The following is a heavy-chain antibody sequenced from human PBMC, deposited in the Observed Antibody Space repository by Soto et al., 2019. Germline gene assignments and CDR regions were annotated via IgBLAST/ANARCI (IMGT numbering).Heavy chain of an antibody. CDR2: ISAYNGNT. CDR3: ARDKPPLSTGYSSGWYYFDY. Sequence: QVKLVQSGAEVKKPGASVRVSSKASGYTFTSYGICWVRQAPGQGLEWMGWISAYNGNTNYAQKLQGRVTMTTDTSTSTAYMELRSLRSDDTAVYYCARDKPPLSTGYSSGWYYFDYWGQGTLFTVSS. CDR1: GYTFTSYG. V-gene: IGHV1-18*01. J-gene: IGHJ4*02. D-gene: IGHD6-19*01.